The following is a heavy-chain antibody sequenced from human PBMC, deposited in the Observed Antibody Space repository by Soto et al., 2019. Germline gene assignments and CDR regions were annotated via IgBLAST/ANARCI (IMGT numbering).Heavy chain of an antibody. D-gene: IGHD3-10*01. V-gene: IGHV3-11*06. CDR1: GFTFSDYY. CDR3: ARYRGADRGGYFDY. CDR2: IGGSSMYT. Sequence: GGALRLSCAAYGFTFSDYYMSWIRQAPGKGLEWVSYIGGSSMYTNYADSVKGRFTISRDNAENSLYLQMNSLRVEDTAVYYCARYRGADRGGYFDYWGQGALVTVSS. J-gene: IGHJ4*02.